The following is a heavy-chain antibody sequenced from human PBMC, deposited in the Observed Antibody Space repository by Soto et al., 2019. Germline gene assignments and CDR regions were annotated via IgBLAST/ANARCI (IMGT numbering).Heavy chain of an antibody. D-gene: IGHD3-3*01. V-gene: IGHV4-61*01. Sequence: SETLSLTCTVSGGSVSSGSYYWSWIRQPQGKGLEWIGYIYYSGGTNYNPSLKSRVTISVDTSKNQFSLKLSSVTAADTAVYYCARAIYDFWSGLAYGMDVWGQGTTVTVSS. CDR2: IYYSGGT. J-gene: IGHJ6*02. CDR1: GGSVSSGSYY. CDR3: ARAIYDFWSGLAYGMDV.